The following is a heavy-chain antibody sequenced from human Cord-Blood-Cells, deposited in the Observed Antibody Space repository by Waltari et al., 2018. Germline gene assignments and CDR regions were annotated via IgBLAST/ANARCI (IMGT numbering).Heavy chain of an antibody. J-gene: IGHJ3*02. V-gene: IGHV3-53*01. Sequence: EVQLVESGGGLIQPGGSLRLSCAASGFPVSSNSMSWVRQAPGKGLEWVAVINSGGSTYYADSVKGRFTISRDNSKNTLYLQMNSLRAEDTAVYYCARYEDNDAFDIWGQGTMVTVSS. CDR1: GFPVSSNS. D-gene: IGHD2-15*01. CDR3: ARYEDNDAFDI. CDR2: INSGGST.